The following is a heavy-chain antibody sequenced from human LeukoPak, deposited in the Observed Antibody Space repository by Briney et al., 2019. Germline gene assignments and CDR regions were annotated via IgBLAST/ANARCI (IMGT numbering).Heavy chain of an antibody. V-gene: IGHV4-59*01. CDR2: LYYTGTT. Sequence: SETLSLTCTVSGGSITAYSWSWIRQPPGKGLEWIGYLYYTGTTTYNPSLKSRLTMSVDSSKNQFSLKLRSVTAADTALYYCARRGHGDYADYWGQGSLVTVSS. CDR1: GGSITAYS. J-gene: IGHJ4*02. D-gene: IGHD4-17*01. CDR3: ARRGHGDYADY.